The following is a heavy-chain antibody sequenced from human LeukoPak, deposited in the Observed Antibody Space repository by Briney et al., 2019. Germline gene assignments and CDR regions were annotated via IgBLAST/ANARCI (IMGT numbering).Heavy chain of an antibody. J-gene: IGHJ4*02. CDR2: NNPNSGVT. V-gene: IGHV1-2*02. Sequence: ASVKVSCKASGYTFTGYYMHWVRQAPGQGLEWMGWNNPNSGVTNYAQKFQGRVTVTRDTSISTAYMELSSLRSDDTAVYYCARGGVATTAGNDYWGQGTLVTVSS. CDR1: GYTFTGYY. CDR3: ARGGVATTAGNDY. D-gene: IGHD5-12*01.